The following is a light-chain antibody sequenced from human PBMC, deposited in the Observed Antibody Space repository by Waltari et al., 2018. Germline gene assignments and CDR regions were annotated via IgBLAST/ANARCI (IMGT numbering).Light chain of an antibody. CDR2: YDS. V-gene: IGLV3-21*04. Sequence: SYVVTQSPSVSVAPGETARITCGGDNIGSKSVHWDQQRPGQAPVLVISYDSDRPSGIPERFSGSNSGNTATLTISWVEADDEADYYCLVWHSTTDHHGVFGGGTKLTVL. J-gene: IGLJ2*01. CDR3: LVWHSTTDHHGV. CDR1: NIGSKS.